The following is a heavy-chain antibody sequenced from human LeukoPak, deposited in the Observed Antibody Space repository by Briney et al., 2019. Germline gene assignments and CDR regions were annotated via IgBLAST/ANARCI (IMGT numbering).Heavy chain of an antibody. D-gene: IGHD2-2*01. J-gene: IGHJ3*02. CDR3: VKGYCSSTSCEGVVSDI. CDR1: GFTFSSYW. CDR2: INSDGRST. Sequence: GGSLRLSCAASGFTFSSYWMHWVRQAPGKGQVWVSRINSDGRSTSYADSVKGRFTISRDNAKSTLYLQMNSLRAEDTAVYYCVKGYCSSTSCEGVVSDIWGQGTMVTVSS. V-gene: IGHV3-74*01.